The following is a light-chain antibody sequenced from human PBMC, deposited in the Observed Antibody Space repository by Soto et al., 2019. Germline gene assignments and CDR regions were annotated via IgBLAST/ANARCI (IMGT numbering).Light chain of an antibody. CDR2: DAT. J-gene: IGLJ1*01. CDR3: SSYTNNSSVAYV. CDR1: SSDIGGYNY. Sequence: QSALTQPASVSGSPGLSITISCTGTSSDIGGYNYVSWYQQHPGKAPKLMIYDATNRPSGVSNRFSGSKSGNTASLTISGLQAEDEADYYCSSYTNNSSVAYVFGTGTKLTVL. V-gene: IGLV2-14*01.